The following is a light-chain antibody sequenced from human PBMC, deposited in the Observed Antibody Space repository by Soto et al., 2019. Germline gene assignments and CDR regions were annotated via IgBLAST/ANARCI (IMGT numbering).Light chain of an antibody. J-gene: IGKJ5*01. CDR1: QGVGSD. CDR3: QQYDSSPPIT. Sequence: DIVMTQSPATLSVSPGERATLSCRASQGVGSDLAWYQQKPGQAPRLVIYGASTRATGIPDKFSGSGSGTDFTLTINRLEPEDFAVYYCQQYDSSPPITFGQGTRLEIK. CDR2: GAS. V-gene: IGKV3D-15*01.